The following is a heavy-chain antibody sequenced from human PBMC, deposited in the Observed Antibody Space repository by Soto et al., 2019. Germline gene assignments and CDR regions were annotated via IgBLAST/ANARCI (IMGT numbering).Heavy chain of an antibody. CDR3: ARDIGNYYYYYGMDV. CDR2: IYYSGST. Sequence: SESLSLTCTVSGGSISSYYWSWIRQPPGKGLEWIGYIYYSGSTNYNPSLKSRVTISVDTSKNQFSLKLSSVTAADTAVYYCARDIGNYYYYYGMDVWGQGTTVTVSS. V-gene: IGHV4-59*01. J-gene: IGHJ6*02. D-gene: IGHD4-4*01. CDR1: GGSISSYY.